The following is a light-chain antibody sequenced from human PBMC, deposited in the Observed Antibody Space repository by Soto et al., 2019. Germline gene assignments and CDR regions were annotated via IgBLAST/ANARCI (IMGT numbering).Light chain of an antibody. CDR3: QQYGSSPRT. V-gene: IGKV3-20*01. Sequence: EIVWTQSPGTLSLSPGARATLSCRASQSVSSSYLAWYQQKPGQAPRILIYGASSRATGIPDRFSGSGSGTDFTLTISRLEPEDCAVYDGQQYGSSPRTFGPWTKGDIK. J-gene: IGKJ1*01. CDR2: GAS. CDR1: QSVSSSY.